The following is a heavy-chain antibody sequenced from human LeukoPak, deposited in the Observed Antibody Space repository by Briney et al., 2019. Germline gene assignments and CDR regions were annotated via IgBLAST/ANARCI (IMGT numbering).Heavy chain of an antibody. J-gene: IGHJ4*02. Sequence: TGGSLRLSCAASGFTFSSYAMSWVRQAPGKGLEWVSAIIGSGGYSYYADSVKGRFTISRDNSKNTLSLQMDSLRAEDTAVYYCARVPASAHQMFSSDYWGQGTLVTVSS. CDR2: IIGSGGYS. CDR1: GFTFSSYA. V-gene: IGHV3-23*01. D-gene: IGHD2-2*01. CDR3: ARVPASAHQMFSSDY.